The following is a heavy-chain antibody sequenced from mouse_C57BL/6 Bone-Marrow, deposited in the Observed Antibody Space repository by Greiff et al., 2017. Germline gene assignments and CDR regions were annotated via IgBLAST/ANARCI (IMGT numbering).Heavy chain of an antibody. Sequence: VQLQQSGAELVRPGASVKMSCTASGFNFKDDYIHWVKQRPEQGLEWIGWIDPEIGDTEYASKFQGKATITSDTSSNTAYLQLNSLTSEDTAVYYCSSFDGAYVDLWGRGTPLSVAS. J-gene: IGHJ2*01. CDR3: SSFDGAYVDL. CDR1: GFNFKDDY. CDR2: IDPEIGDT. V-gene: IGHV14-4*01. D-gene: IGHD2-3*01.